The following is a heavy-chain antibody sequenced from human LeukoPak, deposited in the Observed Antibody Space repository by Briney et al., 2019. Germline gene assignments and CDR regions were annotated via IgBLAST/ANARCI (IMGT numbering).Heavy chain of an antibody. CDR1: GFTFSNAW. V-gene: IGHV3-15*01. CDR2: IKSKTDGGTT. J-gene: IGHJ4*02. D-gene: IGHD3-10*01. CDR3: TTGPGEKLWFGELFYFDY. Sequence: SGGSLRLSCAASGFTFSNAWMSWVRQAPGKGLEWVGRIKSKTDGGTTDYAAPVKGRFTISRDDSKNTLYLQMNSLKTEDTAVYYCTTGPGEKLWFGELFYFDYWGQGTLVTVSS.